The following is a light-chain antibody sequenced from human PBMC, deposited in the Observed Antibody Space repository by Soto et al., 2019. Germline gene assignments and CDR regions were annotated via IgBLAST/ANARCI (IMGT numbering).Light chain of an antibody. J-gene: IGKJ1*01. V-gene: IGKV1-5*01. CDR1: QSISRW. CDR2: DVS. CDR3: QQYNSYWGT. Sequence: DIQMTQSPSTLSASVGDRDTITCWASQSISRWLDWYQLKPGKAPKLLIYDVSSLESGVPSKFSGSGSGTEFTLTISSLQPDDFATYYCQQYNSYWGTFGQGTKVDIK.